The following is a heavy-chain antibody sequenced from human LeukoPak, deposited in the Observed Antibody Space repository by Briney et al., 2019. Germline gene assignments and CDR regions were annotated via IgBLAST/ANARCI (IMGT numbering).Heavy chain of an antibody. V-gene: IGHV4-34*01. Sequence: PSETLSLTCAVYGGSFSGYYWSWIRQPPGKGLEWIGEINHSGSTNYNPSLKSRVTISVDTSKNQFSLKLSSVTAADTAVYYCARAPSSSRYGVARAFDIWGQGTMVTVSS. CDR1: GGSFSGYY. CDR3: ARAPSSSRYGVARAFDI. D-gene: IGHD6-13*01. CDR2: INHSGST. J-gene: IGHJ3*02.